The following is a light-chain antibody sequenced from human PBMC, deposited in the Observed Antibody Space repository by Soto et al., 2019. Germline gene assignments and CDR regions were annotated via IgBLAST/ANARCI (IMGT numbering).Light chain of an antibody. J-gene: IGKJ2*01. CDR2: GAS. CDR3: QQYGSSWMYT. CDR1: QSGSNNY. V-gene: IGKV3-20*01. Sequence: EIVVTQSPGTLSLSPGERATLSCRASQSGSNNYLAWYQQKPGQAPRLLIYGASSRATGIPDRFSGSGSGTDFTLTISRLEPEDFAVYYCQQYGSSWMYTFGQGTKLEIK.